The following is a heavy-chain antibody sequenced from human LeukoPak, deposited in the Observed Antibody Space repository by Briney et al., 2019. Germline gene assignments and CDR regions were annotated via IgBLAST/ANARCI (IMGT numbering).Heavy chain of an antibody. V-gene: IGHV4-4*02. Sequence: SETLSLTCAVSGGSISSSNWWSWVRQPPGKGLEWIGEIYHSGSTNYNPSLKSRVTISVDKSKNQFSLKLSSVTAADTAVYYCARSSQRYSGSSFDYWGQGTLVTVSS. D-gene: IGHD1-26*01. J-gene: IGHJ4*02. CDR1: GGSISSSNW. CDR2: IYHSGST. CDR3: ARSSQRYSGSSFDY.